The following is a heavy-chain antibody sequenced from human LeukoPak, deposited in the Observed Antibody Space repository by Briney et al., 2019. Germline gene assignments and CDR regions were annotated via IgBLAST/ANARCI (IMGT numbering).Heavy chain of an antibody. CDR3: ARVRSGSYRLDY. CDR1: GGSISSSSYY. CDR2: IYYSGST. Sequence: PSETLSLTCTVSGGSISSSSYYWGWIRQPPGKGLEWIGSIYYSGSTYYNPSLKSRVTISVDTSKNQFSLKLSSVTAADTAVYYCARVRSGSYRLDYWGQGTLVTVSS. J-gene: IGHJ4*02. D-gene: IGHD1-26*01. V-gene: IGHV4-39*07.